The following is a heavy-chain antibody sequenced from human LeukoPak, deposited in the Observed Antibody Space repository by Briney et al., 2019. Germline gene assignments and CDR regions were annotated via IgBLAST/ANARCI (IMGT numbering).Heavy chain of an antibody. CDR2: IFGSGCNI. J-gene: IGHJ4*02. CDR3: AKVTGGTSSLFDY. V-gene: IGHV3-23*01. Sequence: PGGSLRLSCGASGFTFSRYVMSWVRKAPGRGLEWFSCIFGSGCNIQYADSVKGRLPIPRDNSKNPLYLHMKSLRAEDTAVYYCAKVTGGTSSLFDYWGQGNLVTASS. D-gene: IGHD6-6*01. CDR1: GFTFSRYV.